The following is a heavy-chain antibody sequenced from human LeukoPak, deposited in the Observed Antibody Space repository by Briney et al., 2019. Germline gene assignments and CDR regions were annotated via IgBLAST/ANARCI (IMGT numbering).Heavy chain of an antibody. CDR1: GYTFTGYY. D-gene: IGHD6-19*01. V-gene: IGHV1-2*02. J-gene: IGHJ6*03. Sequence: ASVKVSCKASGYTFTGYYMHWVRQAPGQGLEWMGWINPNSGGTNYAQKFQGGVTMTRDTSISTAYMELSRLRSDDTAVYYCARAPDPYSSGWYASYYYYYMDVWGKGTTVTISS. CDR3: ARAPDPYSSGWYASYYYYYMDV. CDR2: INPNSGGT.